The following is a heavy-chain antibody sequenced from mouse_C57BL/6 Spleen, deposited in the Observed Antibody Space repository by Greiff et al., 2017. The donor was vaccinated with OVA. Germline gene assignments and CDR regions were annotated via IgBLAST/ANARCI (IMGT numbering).Heavy chain of an antibody. D-gene: IGHD1-1*01. J-gene: IGHJ2*01. CDR1: GYSITSGYY. V-gene: IGHV3-6*01. CDR2: ISYDGSN. Sequence: EVKLMESGPGLVKPSQSLSLTCSVTGYSITSGYYWNWIRQFPGNKLEWMGYISYDGSNNYNPSLKNRISITRDTSKNQFFLKLNSVTTEDTATYYCAREGSSSYYFDYWGQGTTLTVSS. CDR3: AREGSSSYYFDY.